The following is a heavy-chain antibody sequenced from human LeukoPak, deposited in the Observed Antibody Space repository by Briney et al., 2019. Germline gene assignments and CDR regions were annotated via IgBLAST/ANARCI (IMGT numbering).Heavy chain of an antibody. J-gene: IGHJ4*02. CDR2: IYYSGST. D-gene: IGHD2-15*01. V-gene: IGHV4-31*03. CDR1: GGSISSGGYY. CDR3: ARSSGGETLGLDY. Sequence: SETLSLTCTVSGGSISSGGYYWSWIRPHPGKGLEWIGYIYYSGSTYYNPSLKSRVTISVDTSKNQFSLKLSSVTAADTAVYYCARSSGGETLGLDYWGQGTLVTVSS.